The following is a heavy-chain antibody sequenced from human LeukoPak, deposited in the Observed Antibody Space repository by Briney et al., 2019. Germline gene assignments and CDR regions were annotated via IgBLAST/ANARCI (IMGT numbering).Heavy chain of an antibody. CDR3: ARGHYYDSSGYQFDY. CDR2: ISSNGGST. V-gene: IGHV3-64*01. Sequence: GGSLSLSCAASGFTFSSYAMHWVRQAPGKGLEYVSAISSNGGSTYYANSVKGRFTISRDNSKNTLYLQMGSLRAEDMAVYYCARGHYYDSSGYQFDYWGQGTLVTVSS. CDR1: GFTFSSYA. D-gene: IGHD3-22*01. J-gene: IGHJ4*02.